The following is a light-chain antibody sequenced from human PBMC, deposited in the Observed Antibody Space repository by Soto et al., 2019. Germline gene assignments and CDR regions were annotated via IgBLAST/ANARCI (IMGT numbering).Light chain of an antibody. CDR1: QGISSW. V-gene: IGKV1-12*01. CDR2: AAS. CDR3: HQANLCPLT. Sequence: DIQMTQSPSSVSASVGDRVTITCRASQGISSWLAWYQQRPGEATKVLIFAASSLQSGVPSMFIGIGSETDFSLTITILQPEDSATYYCHQANLCPLTFGGGTKVEIK. J-gene: IGKJ4*01.